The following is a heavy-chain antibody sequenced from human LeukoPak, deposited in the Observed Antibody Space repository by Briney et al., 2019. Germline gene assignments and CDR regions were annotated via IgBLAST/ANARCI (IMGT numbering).Heavy chain of an antibody. Sequence: GGSLRLSCAASGFTFSSYEMNWVRQAPGEGLEWLSYISNSGATIYYADSVKGRFTISRDNAKNSLYLQMNSLRAEDTAVYYCARDRTGYTYMDVWGKGTTVTVSS. D-gene: IGHD5-18*01. CDR1: GFTFSSYE. J-gene: IGHJ6*03. CDR2: ISNSGATI. V-gene: IGHV3-48*03. CDR3: ARDRTGYTYMDV.